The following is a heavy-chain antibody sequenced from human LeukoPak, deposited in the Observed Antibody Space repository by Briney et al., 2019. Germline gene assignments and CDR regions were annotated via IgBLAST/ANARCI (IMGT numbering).Heavy chain of an antibody. CDR3: AKSGSYHWYFDL. CDR1: GSTFSSYA. V-gene: IGHV3-23*01. D-gene: IGHD1-26*01. CDR2: ISGSGGST. Sequence: GGSLRLSCAASGSTFSSYAMSWVRQAPGKGLEWVSAISGSGGSTYYADSVKGRFTISRDNSKNTLYLQMNSLRAEDTAVYYCAKSGSYHWYFDLWGRGTLVTVSS. J-gene: IGHJ2*01.